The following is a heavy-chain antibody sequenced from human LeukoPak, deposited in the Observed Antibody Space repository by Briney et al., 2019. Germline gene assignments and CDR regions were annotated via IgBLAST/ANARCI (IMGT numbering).Heavy chain of an antibody. Sequence: ASVKVSCKASGYTFTGYYMHWVRQAPGQGLEWMGWINPNSGGTNYAQKFQGRVTMTRDTSISTAYMELSRLRSDDTAVYYCARDPGWDVLVVAAYLGWFDPWGQGTLVTVSS. V-gene: IGHV1-2*02. CDR2: INPNSGGT. J-gene: IGHJ5*02. CDR3: ARDPGWDVLVVAAYLGWFDP. D-gene: IGHD2-15*01. CDR1: GYTFTGYY.